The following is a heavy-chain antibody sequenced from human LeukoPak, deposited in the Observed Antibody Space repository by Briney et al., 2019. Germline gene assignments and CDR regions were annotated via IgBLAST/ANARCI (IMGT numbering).Heavy chain of an antibody. V-gene: IGHV1-46*01. D-gene: IGHD4-17*01. CDR2: INPSGGST. CDR3: ARYGHSPFFDY. Sequence: ASLKLSCKASGYTFTNYHMNWVRQAPGQGLEWMGIINPSGGSTTNAQKFQGRVIMTRDMSTSTVYMELSSLRSEDTAVYFCARYGHSPFFDYWGQGTLVIVSS. CDR1: GYTFTNYH. J-gene: IGHJ4*02.